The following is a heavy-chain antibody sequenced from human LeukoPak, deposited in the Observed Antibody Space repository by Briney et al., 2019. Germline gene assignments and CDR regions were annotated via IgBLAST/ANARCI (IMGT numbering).Heavy chain of an antibody. CDR2: IYYSGST. J-gene: IGHJ4*02. Sequence: SETLSLACTVSGGSISSYYWSWIRQPPGKGLEWIGYIYYSGSTNYNPSLKSRVTISVDTSKNQFSLKLSSVTAADTAVYYCASAPGGEHYYFDYWGQGTLVTVSS. CDR3: ASAPGGEHYYFDY. D-gene: IGHD1-26*01. CDR1: GGSISSYY. V-gene: IGHV4-59*08.